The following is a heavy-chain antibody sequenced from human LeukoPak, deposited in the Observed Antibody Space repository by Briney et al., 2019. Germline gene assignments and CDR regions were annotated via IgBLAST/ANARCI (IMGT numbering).Heavy chain of an antibody. J-gene: IGHJ5*02. Sequence: GGSLRLSCAASGFTFSSYGMHWVRQAPGRGLEWVAFIRYDGSNKYYADSVKGRFTISRDNSKNTLYLQMNSLRAEDTAVYYCAKPDIVVVPAAIVPWGQGTLVTVSS. V-gene: IGHV3-30*02. CDR2: IRYDGSNK. CDR3: AKPDIVVVPAAIVP. D-gene: IGHD2-2*01. CDR1: GFTFSSYG.